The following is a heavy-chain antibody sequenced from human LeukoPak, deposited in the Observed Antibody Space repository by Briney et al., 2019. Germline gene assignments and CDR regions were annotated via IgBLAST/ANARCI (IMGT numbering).Heavy chain of an antibody. V-gene: IGHV4-61*02. J-gene: IGHJ3*02. CDR3: ASLTIFGVVIGAFDI. D-gene: IGHD3-3*01. CDR1: GGSISSGSYY. Sequence: PSETLSLTCTVSGGSISSGSYYWSWIRQPAGKGLEWIGRIYSTGTTNYNPSLKSRVTISLDTSKNQFSLKLSSVTAADTAVYYCASLTIFGVVIGAFDIWGQGTMVTVSS. CDR2: IYSTGTT.